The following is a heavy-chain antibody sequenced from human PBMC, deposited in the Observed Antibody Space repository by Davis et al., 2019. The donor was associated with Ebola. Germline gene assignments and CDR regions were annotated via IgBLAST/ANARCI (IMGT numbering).Heavy chain of an antibody. CDR2: IYYSGST. V-gene: IGHV4-59*08. Sequence: PSETLSLTCTVSGGSISSYYWSWIRQPPGKGLKWIGYIYYSGSTNYNPSLKSRVTISVDTSKNQFSLKLSSVTAADTAVYYCARLTYRYYYYYYMDVWGKGTTVTVSS. CDR1: GGSISSYY. CDR3: ARLTYRYYYYYYMDV. D-gene: IGHD1-20*01. J-gene: IGHJ6*03.